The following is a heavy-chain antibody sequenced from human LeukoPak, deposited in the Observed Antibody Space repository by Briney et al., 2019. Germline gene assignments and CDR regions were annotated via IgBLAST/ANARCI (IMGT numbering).Heavy chain of an antibody. Sequence: GGSLRLSCAASGFTFSSYEMNWVRQAPGKGLEWLSHISTSGTTLYYANSVKGRFTISRDNAKNSVYLQMNCLTAEDTGLYYCARDATTAVGWVYMDVWGKGTTVTISS. CDR2: ISTSGTTL. CDR3: ARDATTAVGWVYMDV. D-gene: IGHD6-13*01. J-gene: IGHJ6*03. CDR1: GFTFSSYE. V-gene: IGHV3-48*03.